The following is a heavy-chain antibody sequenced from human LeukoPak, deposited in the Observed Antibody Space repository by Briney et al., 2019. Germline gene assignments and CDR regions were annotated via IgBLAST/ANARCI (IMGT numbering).Heavy chain of an antibody. CDR1: GFTFSSYS. CDR2: IYSTGGT. D-gene: IGHD2-2*01. Sequence: PGGSLRLSCAASGFTFSSYSMSWVRQAPGKGLQWVSVIYSTGGTYYADSVKGRFTISRDTPRNTLYLQMDSLRAEDTAVYYCARGEGYCSSTSCYDRVEAFDIWGQGTMVTVSS. CDR3: ARGEGYCSSTSCYDRVEAFDI. J-gene: IGHJ3*02. V-gene: IGHV3-53*01.